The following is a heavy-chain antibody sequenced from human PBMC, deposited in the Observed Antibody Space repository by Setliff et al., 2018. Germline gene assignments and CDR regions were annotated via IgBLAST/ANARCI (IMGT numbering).Heavy chain of an antibody. V-gene: IGHV4-38-2*02. CDR1: GYSISSGYI. CDR3: ARVLPGRFDP. Sequence: SETLSLTCTVSGYSISSGYIWGWIRQPPGKGLEWVGNIGHTGSINYNPSLNSRVTISVDTSKNQFSLKLSSVTAADTAVYYCARVLPGRFDPWGQGTLVTVSS. CDR2: IGHTGSI. J-gene: IGHJ5*02.